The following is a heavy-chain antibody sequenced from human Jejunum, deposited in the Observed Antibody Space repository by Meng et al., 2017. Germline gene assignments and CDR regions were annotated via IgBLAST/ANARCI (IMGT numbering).Heavy chain of an antibody. Sequence: SETLSLTCTVSGDSITSGNYYWTWIRQPAGKGLEWIGRIYIGGTTNSHPSLRSRVTISPDTSKNQISLRLTSVTAADTAVYYCVSGGSINGWIQFWGQGTLVTVSS. CDR2: IYIGGTT. CDR3: VSGGSINGWIQF. V-gene: IGHV4-61*02. J-gene: IGHJ4*02. D-gene: IGHD6-19*01. CDR1: GDSITSGNYY.